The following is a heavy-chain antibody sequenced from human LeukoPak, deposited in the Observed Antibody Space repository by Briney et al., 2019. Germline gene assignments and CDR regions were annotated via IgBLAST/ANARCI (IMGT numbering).Heavy chain of an antibody. J-gene: IGHJ4*02. CDR1: GFTFSSYA. Sequence: PGGSLRLSCAASGFTFSSYAMHWVRQAPGKGLEWVAVISYDGSNKYYADSVKGRFTISRDNSKSTLYLQMNSLRVEDTALYFCARDDDTSSHYSCFDYWGQGTLVTVSS. CDR3: ARDDDTSSHYSCFDY. CDR2: ISYDGSNK. V-gene: IGHV3-30*04. D-gene: IGHD3-22*01.